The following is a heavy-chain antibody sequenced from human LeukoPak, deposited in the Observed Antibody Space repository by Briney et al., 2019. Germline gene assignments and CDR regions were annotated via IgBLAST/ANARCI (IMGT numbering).Heavy chain of an antibody. Sequence: PGGSLRLSCAASGFTFSSYSMNWVRQAPGKGLEWVSSISSSSSYIYYADSVKGRFTISRDNAKNSLYLQMNSLRAEDTAVYYCARVPWGAGTRPFDYWGQGTLVTVSS. D-gene: IGHD6-19*01. CDR3: ARVPWGAGTRPFDY. V-gene: IGHV3-21*01. CDR2: ISSSSSYI. CDR1: GFTFSSYS. J-gene: IGHJ4*02.